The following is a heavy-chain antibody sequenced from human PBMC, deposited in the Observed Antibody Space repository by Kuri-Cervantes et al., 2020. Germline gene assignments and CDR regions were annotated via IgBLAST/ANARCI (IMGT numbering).Heavy chain of an antibody. CDR2: ISYDGSNK. D-gene: IGHD1-26*01. CDR3: AKEGWGGATAAEYFQQ. CDR1: GFTFSSYG. Sequence: GESLKISCAASGFTFSSYGMSWVRQAPGKGLEWVAVISYDGSNKYYADSVKGRFTISRDNSKNTLYLQMNSLRAEDTAVYYCAKEGWGGATAAEYFQQWGQGTLVTVSS. J-gene: IGHJ1*01. V-gene: IGHV3-30*18.